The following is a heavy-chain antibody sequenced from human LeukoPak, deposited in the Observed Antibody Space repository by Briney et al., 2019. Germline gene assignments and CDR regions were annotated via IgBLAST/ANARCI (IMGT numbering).Heavy chain of an antibody. J-gene: IGHJ4*02. CDR1: GFTFDDYA. V-gene: IGHV3-9*01. D-gene: IGHD6-19*01. CDR2: ISWNSGSI. Sequence: PGRSLRLSCAASGFTFDDYAMHWVRQAPGKGLEWVSGISWNSGSIGYADSVKGRFTISRDNAKNSLYLQVNSLRAEDTALYYCAKDTSGSGWYELDYWGQGTLVAVSS. CDR3: AKDTSGSGWYELDY.